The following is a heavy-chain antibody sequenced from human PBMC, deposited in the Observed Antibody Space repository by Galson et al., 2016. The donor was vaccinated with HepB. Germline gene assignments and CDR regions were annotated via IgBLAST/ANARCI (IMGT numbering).Heavy chain of an antibody. V-gene: IGHV4-34*01. D-gene: IGHD2-2*01. CDR3: ARGLVYHYGMDV. J-gene: IGHJ6*02. Sequence: SETLSLTCAVYGGSFSGYYWSWIRQPPGKGLEWIGEINHSGSTNYNPSLKSRVTISVDTSKNQFSLKLSSVTAADTAVYYCARGLVYHYGMDVWGQGTTVTVSS. CDR2: INHSGST. CDR1: GGSFSGYY.